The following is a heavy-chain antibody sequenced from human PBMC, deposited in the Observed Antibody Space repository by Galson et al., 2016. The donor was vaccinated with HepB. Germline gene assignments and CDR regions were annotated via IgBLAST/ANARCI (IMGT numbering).Heavy chain of an antibody. CDR2: IYSSGNT. CDR3: ARDRVCYGTSCSYLHPSDH. D-gene: IGHD2-2*01. Sequence: SETLSLTCTVSGGSITSYYWSWIRQPAGKGLEWIGRIYSSGNTHYNPSLKSRVTMSVDTSKKQFSLKLTSVTAADTAVYYCARDRVCYGTSCSYLHPSDHWGQGTLVTVSS. J-gene: IGHJ4*02. CDR1: GGSITSYY. V-gene: IGHV4-4*07.